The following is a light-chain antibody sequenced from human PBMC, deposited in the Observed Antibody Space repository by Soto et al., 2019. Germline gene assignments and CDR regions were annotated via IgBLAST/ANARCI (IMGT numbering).Light chain of an antibody. V-gene: IGKV3-15*01. CDR1: QSVSSA. Sequence: EVVMTQSPATLSVSPGERATLSCRASQSVSSALAWYQQKPGQAPRLLIYGASTRATGTPARFSGSGSGTEFTLTISSLQSEDFAVYYCQQYNNRPPALTFGGGTKVEI. J-gene: IGKJ4*01. CDR2: GAS. CDR3: QQYNNRPPALT.